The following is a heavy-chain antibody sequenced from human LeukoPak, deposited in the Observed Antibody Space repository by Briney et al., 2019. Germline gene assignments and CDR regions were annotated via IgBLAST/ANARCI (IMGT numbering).Heavy chain of an antibody. D-gene: IGHD2-15*01. CDR3: AKGPQLSIVGVVAAV. J-gene: IGHJ4*02. V-gene: IGHV3-23*01. Sequence: GGSLRLSCAASGFTFSSYAMSWVRQAPGKGLEWVSAISGSGGSTYYADSVKGRFTIPRDNSKNTLYLQMNSLRAEDTAVYYCAKGPQLSIVGVVAAVWGQGTLVTVSS. CDR2: ISGSGGST. CDR1: GFTFSSYA.